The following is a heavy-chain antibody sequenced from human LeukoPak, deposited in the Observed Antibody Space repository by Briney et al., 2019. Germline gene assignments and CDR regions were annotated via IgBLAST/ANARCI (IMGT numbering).Heavy chain of an antibody. CDR3: AKAYSSGWYGYFDY. D-gene: IGHD6-19*01. Sequence: PGGSLRLSCAASGFTFDDYAMHWVRQAPGKGLEWVSGISWNSGSIGYAESVKGRLTISRDNAKNSLYLQMNSLRAEDMALYYCAKAYSSGWYGYFDYWGQGTLVTVSS. V-gene: IGHV3-9*03. CDR2: ISWNSGSI. CDR1: GFTFDDYA. J-gene: IGHJ4*02.